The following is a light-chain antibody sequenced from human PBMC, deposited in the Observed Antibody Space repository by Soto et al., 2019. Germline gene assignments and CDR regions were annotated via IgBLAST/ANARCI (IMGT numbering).Light chain of an antibody. J-gene: IGLJ1*01. Sequence: QSRSACGSPGQAVAISCTGTSSDVGGYNYVSWYQLHPGKAPKLMVFEVNNRPSGVSYRFSGSKSGNTASLTISGLQAEEEADYFCSSYSISNDYLFGTGTKVTVL. CDR1: SSDVGGYNY. CDR3: SSYSISNDYL. V-gene: IGLV2-8*01. CDR2: EVN.